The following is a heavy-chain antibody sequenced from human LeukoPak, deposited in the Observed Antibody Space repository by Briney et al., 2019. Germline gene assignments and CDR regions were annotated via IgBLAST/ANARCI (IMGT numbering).Heavy chain of an antibody. CDR3: ARAPDIVVVPAAINWFDP. V-gene: IGHV1-46*01. D-gene: IGHD2-2*01. J-gene: IGHJ5*02. Sequence: ALVKVSCKASGYTFTSNYIHWVRQAPGQGLEWMGMIYPRDGSASYAQKFQGRVTVTRDTSTSTVYMELSSLRSEDTAVYYCARAPDIVVVPAAINWFDPWGQGTLVTVSS. CDR1: GYTFTSNY. CDR2: IYPRDGSA.